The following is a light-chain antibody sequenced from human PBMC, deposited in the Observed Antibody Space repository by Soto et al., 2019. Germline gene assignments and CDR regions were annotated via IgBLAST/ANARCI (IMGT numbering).Light chain of an antibody. CDR1: QDISSW. Sequence: DIQMTQSPSFVSASVGDRFTITCRASQDISSWLVWYQQKPGKAPKLLIHATSGLQSGVPSRFSGSGSGTDFTLTISNLQSEDFATYYCQQANSFPLTFGGGTKVDIK. CDR2: ATS. V-gene: IGKV1-12*01. CDR3: QQANSFPLT. J-gene: IGKJ4*01.